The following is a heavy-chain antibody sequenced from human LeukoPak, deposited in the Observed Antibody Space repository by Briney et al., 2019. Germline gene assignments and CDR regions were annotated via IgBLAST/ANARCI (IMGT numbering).Heavy chain of an antibody. V-gene: IGHV3-23*01. Sequence: GGSLRLSCAASGFTFSSYAMSWVRQAPGKGLEWVSAISGSGGSTYYADSVKGRFTISRDNSKNTLYLQMNSLRAEDTAVYYCAKDLGIVATFEDLNAFDIWGQGTMVTVSS. CDR1: GFTFSSYA. J-gene: IGHJ3*02. CDR3: AKDLGIVATFEDLNAFDI. D-gene: IGHD5-12*01. CDR2: ISGSGGST.